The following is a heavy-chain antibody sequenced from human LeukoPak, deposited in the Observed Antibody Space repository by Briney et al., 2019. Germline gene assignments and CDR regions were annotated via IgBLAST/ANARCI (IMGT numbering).Heavy chain of an antibody. CDR3: ARDPLGVVITNYYYYMDV. CDR1: GFTFSSYW. Sequence: GGSLRLSCAASGFTFSSYWMSWVRQAPGKWLEWVTNIKQDGSEKYYVDSVKGRFTISRDNAKNSLYLQMNSLRAEDTAVYYCARDPLGVVITNYYYYMDVWGKGTTVTVSS. V-gene: IGHV3-7*01. D-gene: IGHD2-21*01. CDR2: IKQDGSEK. J-gene: IGHJ6*03.